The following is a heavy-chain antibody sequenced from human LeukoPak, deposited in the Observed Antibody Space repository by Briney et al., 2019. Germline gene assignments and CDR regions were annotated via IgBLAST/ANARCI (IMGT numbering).Heavy chain of an antibody. CDR2: IYGGGST. CDR1: GVTVSNIF. CDR3: ASWPGGWYGEDS. D-gene: IGHD6-19*01. J-gene: IGHJ4*02. V-gene: IGHV3-53*01. Sequence: GGSLILSCAASGVTVSNIFMSWVRQAPGKGLEWVSVIYGGGSTYYADSVKGRFTISRDTSKNTLYLQMNSLRAEDTAVYYCASWPGGWYGEDSWGQGTLVTVSS.